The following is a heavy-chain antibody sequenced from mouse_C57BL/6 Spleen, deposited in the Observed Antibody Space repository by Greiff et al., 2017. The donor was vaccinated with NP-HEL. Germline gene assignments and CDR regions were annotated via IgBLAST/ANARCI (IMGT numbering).Heavy chain of an antibody. Sequence: EVQLQQSGPELVKPGASVKISCKASGYSFTGYYMNWVKQSPEKSLEWIGEINPSTGGTTYNQKFKAKATLTVDKSSSTAYMQLKSLTSEDSAVYYCASGYYDYDAGFAYWGQGTLVTVSA. CDR3: ASGYYDYDAGFAY. CDR2: INPSTGGT. D-gene: IGHD2-4*01. V-gene: IGHV1-42*01. CDR1: GYSFTGYY. J-gene: IGHJ3*01.